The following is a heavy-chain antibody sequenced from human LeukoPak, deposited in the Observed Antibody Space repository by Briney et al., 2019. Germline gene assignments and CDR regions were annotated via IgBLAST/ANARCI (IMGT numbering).Heavy chain of an antibody. CDR1: GGTFSSYA. V-gene: IGHV1-69*06. J-gene: IGHJ6*02. D-gene: IGHD6-13*01. CDR3: ATYSSSWAHYYGMDV. Sequence: SVKVSCKASGGTFSSYAISWVRQAPGQGLEWMGGIIPIFGTANYAQKFQGRVTITADKSTSTAYMELSSLRSEDTAVYYCATYSSSWAHYYGMDVWGQGTTVTVSS. CDR2: IIPIFGTA.